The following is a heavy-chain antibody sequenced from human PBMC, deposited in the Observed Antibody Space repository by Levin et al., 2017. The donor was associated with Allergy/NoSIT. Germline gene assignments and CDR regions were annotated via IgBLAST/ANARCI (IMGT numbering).Heavy chain of an antibody. CDR1: GFTFSGSA. CDR2: IRSKANSYAT. V-gene: IGHV3-73*01. CDR3: TRLRPNSWSSDY. Sequence: GGSLRLSCAASGFTFSGSAMHWVRQASGKGLEWVGRIRSKANSYATTYAASVKGRFTISRDDSKNTAYLQMNSLKTEDTAVYYCTRLRPNSWSSDYWGQGTLVTVSS. J-gene: IGHJ4*02. D-gene: IGHD6-13*01.